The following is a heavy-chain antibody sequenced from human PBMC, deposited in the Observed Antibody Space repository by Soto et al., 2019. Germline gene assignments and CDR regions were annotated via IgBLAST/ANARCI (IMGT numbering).Heavy chain of an antibody. CDR3: ATGARHYYNWNSIRAFDI. CDR1: GYTLTELS. J-gene: IGHJ3*02. Sequence: ASVKVSCKVSGYTLTELSMHWVRQAPGKGLEWMGGFDPEDGETIYAQKFQGRVTMTEDTSTDTAYMELSSLRSEDTAVYYCATGARHYYNWNSIRAFDIWGQGTMVTVSS. V-gene: IGHV1-24*01. D-gene: IGHD1-7*01. CDR2: FDPEDGET.